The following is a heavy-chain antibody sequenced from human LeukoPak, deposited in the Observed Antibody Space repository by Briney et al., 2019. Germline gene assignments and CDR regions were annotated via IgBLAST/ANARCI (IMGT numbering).Heavy chain of an antibody. CDR3: TTDRRGPGGVYYFDY. D-gene: IGHD4-23*01. V-gene: IGHV3-15*01. Sequence: GGSLRLSCAASGFTFSNAWMSWVRQAPGKGLEWVGRIKSKTDGGTTDYAAPVKGRFTISRDDSKNTLYLQMNSLKTEDTAVYYCTTDRRGPGGVYYFDYWGQGTLVTVSS. CDR1: GFTFSNAW. CDR2: IKSKTDGGTT. J-gene: IGHJ4*02.